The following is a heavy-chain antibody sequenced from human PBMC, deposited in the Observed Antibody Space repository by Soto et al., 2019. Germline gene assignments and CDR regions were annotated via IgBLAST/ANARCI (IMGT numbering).Heavy chain of an antibody. J-gene: IGHJ4*03. Sequence: QVQLQESGPGLVKPSQTLSLTCSVSGDSIRGGGHYWNWIRQFPGKRLEWMGYVYDSGSTHYNPSLRGRLTISIHTSKNQSSLRLISVTAADTALYYCARDTGLAPTVWGYWGHGTQVTVSS. V-gene: IGHV4-31*03. D-gene: IGHD7-27*01. CDR2: VYDSGST. CDR1: GDSIRGGGHY. CDR3: ARDTGLAPTVWGY.